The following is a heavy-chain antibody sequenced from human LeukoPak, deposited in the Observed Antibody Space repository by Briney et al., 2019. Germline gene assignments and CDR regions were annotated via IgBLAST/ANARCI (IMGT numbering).Heavy chain of an antibody. J-gene: IGHJ3*02. CDR1: GGSFSSGSYY. CDR3: AREGAYYDILTGYSPDAFDI. V-gene: IGHV4-61*01. CDR2: IYYSGST. D-gene: IGHD3-9*01. Sequence: SETLSLTCTVSGGSFSSGSYYWSWIRQPPGTGLEWIGYIYYSGSTNYNPSLKSRVTISVDTSKNQFSLKLSSVTAADTAVYYCAREGAYYDILTGYSPDAFDIWGQGTMVTVSS.